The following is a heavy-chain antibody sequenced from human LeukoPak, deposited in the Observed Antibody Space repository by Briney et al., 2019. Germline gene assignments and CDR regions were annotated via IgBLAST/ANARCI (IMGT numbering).Heavy chain of an antibody. J-gene: IGHJ4*02. Sequence: PSQTLSLTCAVSGGSISSGGYSRSWIRQPPGKGLEWIGSIYHSGSTHYNPSLKSRVTISVDTSKNQFSLKLSSVTAADTAVYYCAREWGIAVAGTLGPTASFDYWGQGTLVTVSS. CDR2: IYHSGST. D-gene: IGHD6-19*01. V-gene: IGHV4-30-2*03. CDR3: AREWGIAVAGTLGPTASFDY. CDR1: GGSISSGGYS.